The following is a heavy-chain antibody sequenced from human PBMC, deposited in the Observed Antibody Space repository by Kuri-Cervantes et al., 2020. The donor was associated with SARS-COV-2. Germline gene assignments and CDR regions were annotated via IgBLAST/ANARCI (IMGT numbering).Heavy chain of an antibody. Sequence: GESLKISCAASGFTFSSYWMSWIRQAPGKGLEWVSYISSSSSYTNYADSVKGRFTISRDNAKNSLYLQMNSLRAEDTAVYYCARGGDWNYYYYGMDVWGQGTTVTVSS. D-gene: IGHD2-21*02. V-gene: IGHV3-11*06. J-gene: IGHJ6*02. CDR2: ISSSSSYT. CDR3: ARGGDWNYYYYGMDV. CDR1: GFTFSSYW.